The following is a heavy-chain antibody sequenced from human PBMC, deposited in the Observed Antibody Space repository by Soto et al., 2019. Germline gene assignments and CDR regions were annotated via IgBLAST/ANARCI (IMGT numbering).Heavy chain of an antibody. D-gene: IGHD1-1*01. CDR1: SGSVSTYY. Sequence: SETLSLTCTVASGSVSTYYWSWIRQPAGKGLEWIGRISVNGNTNYNPSLRSRVTISVDTSKGQFSLNLNSVTAAGTAVYFCGRSGGSYNFGYWGQGILVTVS. J-gene: IGHJ4*02. CDR3: GRSGGSYNFGY. CDR2: ISVNGNT. V-gene: IGHV4-4*07.